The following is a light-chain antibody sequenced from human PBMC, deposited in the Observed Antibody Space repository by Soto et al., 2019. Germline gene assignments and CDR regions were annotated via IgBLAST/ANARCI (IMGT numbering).Light chain of an antibody. CDR1: DNDIGTYNH. CDR2: EVC. Sequence: QSVLTQPASVSGSPGQSITISCTGTDNDIGTYNHVSWYQQCPGTAPKVIIFEVCSRPSGVSNRFSGSKSGNTASLTISALQDEDEADYYCCSYGGSRPYVFGTGTKVTVL. CDR3: CSYGGSRPYV. V-gene: IGLV2-23*02. J-gene: IGLJ1*01.